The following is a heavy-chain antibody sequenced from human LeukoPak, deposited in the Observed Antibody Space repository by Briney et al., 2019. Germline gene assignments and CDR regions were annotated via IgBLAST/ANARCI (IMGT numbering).Heavy chain of an antibody. D-gene: IGHD6-13*01. J-gene: IGHJ2*01. CDR2: VYYSGST. CDR1: DGSISSFSYY. CDR3: ARHEKGGAAAGYWYFDL. Sequence: PPETLSLTCTVSDGSISSFSYYWAWIRQPPGKGLQWIGSVYYSGSTYYNPSLESRVTISVDTSKNQFSLQLRSVTAADTAVYYCARHEKGGAAAGYWYFDLWGRGTLITVSS. V-gene: IGHV4-39*01.